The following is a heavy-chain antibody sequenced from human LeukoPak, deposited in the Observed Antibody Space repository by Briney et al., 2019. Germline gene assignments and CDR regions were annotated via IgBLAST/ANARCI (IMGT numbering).Heavy chain of an antibody. Sequence: PGGSLRLSCAASGFTFSNYWMYWVRQAPGKGLVWVSRINTDGSNTDYADSVKGRFAISRDNAKNSLYLQMNSLRAEDTAVYYCARGKYDILTGYYYWGQGTLVTVSS. D-gene: IGHD3-9*01. CDR3: ARGKYDILTGYYY. V-gene: IGHV3-74*01. CDR2: INTDGSNT. J-gene: IGHJ4*02. CDR1: GFTFSNYW.